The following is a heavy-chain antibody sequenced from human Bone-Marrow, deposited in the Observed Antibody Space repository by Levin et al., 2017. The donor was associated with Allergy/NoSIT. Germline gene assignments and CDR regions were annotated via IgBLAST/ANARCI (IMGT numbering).Heavy chain of an antibody. CDR1: GFTFSTYG. CDR2: IWYDGSNK. Sequence: GGSLRLSCAASGFTFSTYGMHWVRQAPGKGLEWVAIIWYDGSNKYYVDSVKGRFTISRDNSNNTLYLQMNSLRAEDTAVYYCARSVVVRGVNYYGMDGWGQGTTVTVSS. V-gene: IGHV3-33*01. CDR3: ARSVVVRGVNYYGMDG. D-gene: IGHD3-10*01. J-gene: IGHJ6*02.